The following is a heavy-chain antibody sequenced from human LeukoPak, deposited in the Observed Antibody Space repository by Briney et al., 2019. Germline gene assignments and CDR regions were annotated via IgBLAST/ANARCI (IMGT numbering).Heavy chain of an antibody. Sequence: SETLSLTCAVYGGSFSGYYWSWIRQPPGKGLEWIGEINHSGSTNYNPSLKSRVTISVVTSKNQFSLKLSSVTAADTAVYYCARAIVVITRSFYYYYYMDVWGKGTTVTVSS. CDR3: ARAIVVITRSFYYYYYMDV. D-gene: IGHD3-22*01. J-gene: IGHJ6*03. V-gene: IGHV4-34*01. CDR2: INHSGST. CDR1: GGSFSGYY.